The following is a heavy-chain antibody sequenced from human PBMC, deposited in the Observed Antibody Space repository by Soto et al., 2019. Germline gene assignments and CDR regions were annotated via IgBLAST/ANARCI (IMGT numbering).Heavy chain of an antibody. CDR1: GFTFSSYE. CDR2: ISSSGSTI. J-gene: IGHJ6*02. Sequence: EVQLVESGGGLVQPGGSLRLSCAASGFTFSSYEMNWVRQAPEKGLEWVSYISSSGSTIYYADSVKGRFTISRDNAKNSLYLQMNSLRAEDTAVYYCARDGGVALALYYYGMDVWGQGTTVTVSS. D-gene: IGHD6-19*01. CDR3: ARDGGVALALYYYGMDV. V-gene: IGHV3-48*03.